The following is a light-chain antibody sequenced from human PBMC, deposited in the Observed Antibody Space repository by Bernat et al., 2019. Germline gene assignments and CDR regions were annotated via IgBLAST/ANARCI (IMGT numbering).Light chain of an antibody. J-gene: IGKJ3*01. CDR2: ADS. CDR1: QTVTKN. Sequence: DIQMTQSPSSLSASVGDRVTIACRASQTVTKNLNWYQQKPGTAPTLLIYADSRLQSGVPSRFSGSGSGTEFSLTISSLQPEDIATYFWQQSFSTPHTFGPGTKVEIK. CDR3: QQSFSTPHT. V-gene: IGKV1-39*01.